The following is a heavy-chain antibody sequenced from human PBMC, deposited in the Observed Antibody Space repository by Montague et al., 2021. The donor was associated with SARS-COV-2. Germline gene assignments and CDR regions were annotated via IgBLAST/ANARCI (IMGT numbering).Heavy chain of an antibody. Sequence: SETLSLTCAVSGISITNRNWRSWVRQPPGKGLQLLGEIYSSGNTHYDPSLQGRATMSLDKSNNQVLLSLTSVTAADTAIYYCGTGLYWYFDLGGHGTLVTVPS. D-gene: IGHD7-27*01. CDR1: GISITNRNW. V-gene: IGHV4-4*02. J-gene: IGHJ2*01. CDR3: GTGLYWYFDL. CDR2: IYSSGNT.